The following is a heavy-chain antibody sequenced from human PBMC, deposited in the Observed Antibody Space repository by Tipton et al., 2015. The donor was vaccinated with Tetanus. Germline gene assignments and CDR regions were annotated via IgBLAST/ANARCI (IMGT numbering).Heavy chain of an antibody. CDR2: SVPLFGSA. CDR3: ARERSGGLFEY. CDR1: GNTFSSXT. V-gene: IGHV1-69*06. J-gene: IGHJ4*02. D-gene: IGHD4-23*01. Sequence: QSGPEVKKPGSSMRLSCKASGNTFSSXTLSWVRQAPGHGXEGMGVSVPLFGSAYYAQKFQDRVTITADKSASTVYMDLSSLGSDDTAVYYCARERSGGLFEYWGQGTLVTVSS.